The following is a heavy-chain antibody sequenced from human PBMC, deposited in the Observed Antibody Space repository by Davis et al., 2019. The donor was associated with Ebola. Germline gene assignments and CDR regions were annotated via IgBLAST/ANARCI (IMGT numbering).Heavy chain of an antibody. V-gene: IGHV3-7*03. D-gene: IGHD3-22*01. CDR3: ARDRGSSGYYLGPPDY. J-gene: IGHJ4*02. Sequence: GESLKISCAASGFTFSHSWMSWVRRAPGKGLEWVANIKEDGSQTYYVDSVKGRFTISRDNTKNSLSLQMSGLRPEDTAVYYCARDRGSSGYYLGPPDYWGQGTLVTVSS. CDR2: IKEDGSQT. CDR1: GFTFSHSW.